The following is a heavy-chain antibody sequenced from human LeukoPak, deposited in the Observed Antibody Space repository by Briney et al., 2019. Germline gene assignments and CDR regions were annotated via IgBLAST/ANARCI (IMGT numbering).Heavy chain of an antibody. V-gene: IGHV4-59*01. CDR1: GGSLSSYY. J-gene: IGHJ5*02. D-gene: IGHD3-10*01. CDR3: ARDTGAGYYGSGSFNWFDP. Sequence: SETLSLTCTVSGGSLSSYYWSWIRQPPGKGLEWLGYIYYSGSTNYNPSLKSRVTISVDTSKNQFSLKLSSVTAADTAVYYCARDTGAGYYGSGSFNWFDPWGQRTLVTVSS. CDR2: IYYSGST.